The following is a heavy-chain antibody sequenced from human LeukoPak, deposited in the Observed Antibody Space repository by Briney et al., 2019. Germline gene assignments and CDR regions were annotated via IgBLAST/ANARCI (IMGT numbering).Heavy chain of an antibody. CDR3: ARGPSSQFRTDY. J-gene: IGHJ4*02. CDR1: GFTFSTYS. Sequence: GGSLRLSCAASGFTFSTYSMNWVRQAPGKGLEWVSYIGRSSSPIYYADSVKGRFAISRDNAKNSLYLQMNGLRAEDTAVYYCARGPSSQFRTDYWGQGTLVTVSS. V-gene: IGHV3-48*01. D-gene: IGHD2-2*01. CDR2: IGRSSSPI.